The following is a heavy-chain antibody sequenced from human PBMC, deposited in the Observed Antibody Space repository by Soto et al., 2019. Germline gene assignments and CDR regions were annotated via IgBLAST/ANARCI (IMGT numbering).Heavy chain of an antibody. D-gene: IGHD6-13*01. Sequence: PGGSLRLSCAASGFTFSNSWMTWVRQAPGKGLEWVSTISSNSAYIYYTDALRGRFTISRDNAKNSLHLQMNSPRAEDTAVYYCTRDASRDSSARGWFDPWGPGTLVTVSS. J-gene: IGHJ5*02. CDR1: GFTFSNSW. CDR3: TRDASRDSSARGWFDP. V-gene: IGHV3-21*01. CDR2: ISSNSAYI.